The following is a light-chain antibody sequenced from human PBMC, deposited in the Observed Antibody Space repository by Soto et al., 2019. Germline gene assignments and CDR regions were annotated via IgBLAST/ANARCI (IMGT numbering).Light chain of an antibody. CDR1: QSVSS. V-gene: IGKV3-20*01. CDR3: HQYGSSPRT. J-gene: IGKJ1*01. Sequence: EIVLPQSPDTLSLSPGERATLSCRASQSVSSLAWYQQKPGQTPRLHIYGASSRATGIPDRFSGSGSGTDCTLSISSLEPEYFALYYFHQYGSSPRTFGQWTTVEIK. CDR2: GAS.